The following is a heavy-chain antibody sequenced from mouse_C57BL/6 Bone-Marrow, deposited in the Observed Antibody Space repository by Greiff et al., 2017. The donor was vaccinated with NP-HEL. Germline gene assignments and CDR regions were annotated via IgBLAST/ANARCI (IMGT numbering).Heavy chain of an antibody. CDR2: INPNNGGT. CDR1: GYTFTDYY. J-gene: IGHJ4*01. Sequence: EVQLQQSGPELVKPGASVKISCKASGYTFTDYYMNWVKQSHGKSLEWIGDINPNNGGTSYNQKFKGKATLTVDKSSSTAYMELRSLTSEDSAVYYYARATYYDYDGAMEYWGQGTSVTVSS. V-gene: IGHV1-26*01. CDR3: ARATYYDYDGAMEY. D-gene: IGHD2-4*01.